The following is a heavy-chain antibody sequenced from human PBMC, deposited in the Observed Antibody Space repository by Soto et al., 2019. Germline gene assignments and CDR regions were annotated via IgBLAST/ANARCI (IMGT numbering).Heavy chain of an antibody. J-gene: IGHJ4*02. CDR2: IYYSGST. Sequence: QLQLQESGPGLVKPSETLSLTCTVSGGSISSSSYYWGWIRQPPGKGLEWIGSIYYSGSTYYNPSLKSRVTISVDTSKIHFSLKLSSVTAADTAVDYCARHGSLWFGELFLAEDYWGQGTLVTVSS. CDR3: ARHGSLWFGELFLAEDY. V-gene: IGHV4-39*01. CDR1: GGSISSSSYY. D-gene: IGHD3-10*01.